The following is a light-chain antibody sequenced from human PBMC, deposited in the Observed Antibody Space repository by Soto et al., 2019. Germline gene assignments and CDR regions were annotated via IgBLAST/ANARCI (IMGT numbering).Light chain of an antibody. CDR3: QQYNYWPPLT. V-gene: IGKV3-15*01. CDR2: GAS. Sequence: EIVMTQSPATLSVSPGERATLSCRASQSVSNNLAWYQQKPGQAPRLLIYGASTRATGIPARFSGSGSGTEFTLTISSLQSEDVAVYYCQQYNYWPPLTFGGGTKVEI. J-gene: IGKJ4*01. CDR1: QSVSNN.